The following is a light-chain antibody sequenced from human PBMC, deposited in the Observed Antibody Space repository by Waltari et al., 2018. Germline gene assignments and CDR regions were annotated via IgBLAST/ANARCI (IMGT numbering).Light chain of an antibody. CDR2: RVS. CDR3: MQGTHWPYT. Sequence: DVVMTQSPLTLPVTLGQPASISCKSSQSLVHSDGNTHLNWFQQRPGQSPRRIIYRVSKRDSGVPDRFSGSGSGTDFTLKISRVEAEDVGVYYCMQGTHWPYTFGQGTKLDIK. CDR1: QSLVHSDGNTH. J-gene: IGKJ2*01. V-gene: IGKV2-30*02.